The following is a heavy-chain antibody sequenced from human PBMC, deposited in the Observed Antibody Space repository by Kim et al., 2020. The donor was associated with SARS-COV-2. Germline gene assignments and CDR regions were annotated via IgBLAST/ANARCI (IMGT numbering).Heavy chain of an antibody. Sequence: SETLSLTCTVSGGSISSSSYYWGWIRQPPGKGLEWIGSIYYSGSTYYNPSLKSRVTISVDTSKNQFSLKLSSVTAADTAVYYCARDGPSRNCGGDCEAFDYWGQGTLVTVSS. J-gene: IGHJ4*02. CDR1: GGSISSSSYY. V-gene: IGHV4-39*07. D-gene: IGHD2-21*02. CDR2: IYYSGST. CDR3: ARDGPSRNCGGDCEAFDY.